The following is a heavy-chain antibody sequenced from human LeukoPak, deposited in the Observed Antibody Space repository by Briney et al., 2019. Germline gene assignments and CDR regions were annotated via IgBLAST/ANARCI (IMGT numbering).Heavy chain of an antibody. CDR1: GFTFSSYW. D-gene: IGHD6-19*01. CDR3: ARALAVAGTGGHY. V-gene: IGHV3-74*01. J-gene: IGHJ4*02. Sequence: PGGSLRLSCAASGFTFSSYWMHWVRQAPGKGLVWVSRLNSDGSTTSYADSVKGRFTISRDNAKNTLYVQMNSLRAEDTAVYYCARALAVAGTGGHYWGQGTLVTVSS. CDR2: LNSDGSTT.